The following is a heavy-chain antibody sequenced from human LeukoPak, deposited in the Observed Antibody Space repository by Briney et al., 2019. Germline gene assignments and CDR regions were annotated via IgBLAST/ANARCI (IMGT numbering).Heavy chain of an antibody. CDR2: MRLDGSSE. J-gene: IGHJ4*02. V-gene: IGHV3-30*02. Sequence: GGSLRLSCATSEFIFSNYGMHWVRQAPGKGLEWVAFMRLDGSSEYYADSVRGRFTISRDNSKNTLYLQMTSLKTEDSAVYYCAKALLTFDSLAPSEYWGQGTLVTVSS. D-gene: IGHD3-9*01. CDR1: EFIFSNYG. CDR3: AKALLTFDSLAPSEY.